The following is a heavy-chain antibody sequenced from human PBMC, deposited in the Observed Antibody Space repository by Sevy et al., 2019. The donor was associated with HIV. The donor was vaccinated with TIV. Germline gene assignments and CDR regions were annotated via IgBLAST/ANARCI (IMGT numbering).Heavy chain of an antibody. Sequence: SETLSLTCTVSGGSISSGSYYWSWIRQPAGKGLEWIGRIYTSGSTNYNPSLKSRVTISVDTSKNQFSLKLSSVTAADTAVYYCARGGLGRGDAFDIWGQGTMVTVSS. V-gene: IGHV4-61*02. CDR1: GGSISSGSYY. J-gene: IGHJ3*02. CDR2: IYTSGST. CDR3: ARGGLGRGDAFDI. D-gene: IGHD7-27*01.